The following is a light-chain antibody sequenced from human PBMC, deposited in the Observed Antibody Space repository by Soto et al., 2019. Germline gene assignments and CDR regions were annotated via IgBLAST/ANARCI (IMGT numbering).Light chain of an antibody. CDR3: QQYHTSWWT. Sequence: DIQMTQSPSILSASIGDRVTISCRASQSISVWLAWYQQKPGKAPRVLIFDATALESGVPSRFSGSGSGTEFTLTINNLQPEDFATYYCQQYHTSWWTFGQGTKVDIK. V-gene: IGKV1-5*01. J-gene: IGKJ1*01. CDR1: QSISVW. CDR2: DAT.